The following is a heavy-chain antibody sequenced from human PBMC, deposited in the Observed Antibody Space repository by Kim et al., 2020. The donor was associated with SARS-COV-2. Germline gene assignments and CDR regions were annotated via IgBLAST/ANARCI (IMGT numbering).Heavy chain of an antibody. CDR1: GFTFSDYY. J-gene: IGHJ6*02. D-gene: IGHD6-19*01. CDR2: ISTSGAII. CDR3: ARVLKSSSGWYGGSYYYGMDV. Sequence: GGSLRLSCAASGFTFSDYYMSWIRQAPGKGLEWVSHISTSGAIIYYADSVRGRFTLSGDNTENSLHLQMSSLRAEDTAVYYCARVLKSSSGWYGGSYYYGMDVWGQGTTVTVSS. V-gene: IGHV3-11*01.